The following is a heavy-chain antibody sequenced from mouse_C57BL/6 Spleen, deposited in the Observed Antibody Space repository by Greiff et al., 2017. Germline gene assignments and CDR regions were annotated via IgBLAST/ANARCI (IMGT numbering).Heavy chain of an antibody. J-gene: IGHJ2*01. CDR2: INPNNGGT. CDR1: GYTFTDYN. CDR3: ASPNPSRYYGSGEYYFDY. Sequence: EVKLMESGPELVKPGASVQMSCKASGYTFTDYNMHWVKQSHGKSLEWIGYINPNNGGTSYNQKFKGKATLTVNKSSSTAYMELRSLTSEDSAVYYCASPNPSRYYGSGEYYFDYWGQGTTLTVSS. V-gene: IGHV1-22*01. D-gene: IGHD1-1*01.